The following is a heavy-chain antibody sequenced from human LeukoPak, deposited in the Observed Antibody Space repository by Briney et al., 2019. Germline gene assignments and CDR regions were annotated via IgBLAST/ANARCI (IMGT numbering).Heavy chain of an antibody. CDR1: GYTFTGYY. D-gene: IGHD1-26*01. J-gene: IGHJ6*02. CDR2: IIPIFGTA. Sequence: SVKVSCKASGYTFTGYYMHWVRQAPAQGLGWVGGIIPIFGTANYAQKFQGRVTITPDESTSTAYMELSSLRSEDTAVYYCAGRSYPDYYYYGMDVWGQGTTVTVSS. V-gene: IGHV1-69*13. CDR3: AGRSYPDYYYYGMDV.